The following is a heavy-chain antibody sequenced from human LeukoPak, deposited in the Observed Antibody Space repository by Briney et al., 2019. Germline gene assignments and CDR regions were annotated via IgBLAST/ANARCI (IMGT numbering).Heavy chain of an antibody. CDR1: GATFSSYA. CDR3: ARENHYSSSSAETDY. V-gene: IGHV1-69*05. J-gene: IGHJ4*02. Sequence: SVKVSCKASGATFSSYAISWVRQAPGQGLEWMGRIIPIFGTANYAQKFQGRVTITTDESTSTAYMELSSLRSEDTAVYYCARENHYSSSSAETDYWGQGTLVTVSS. CDR2: IIPIFGTA. D-gene: IGHD6-6*01.